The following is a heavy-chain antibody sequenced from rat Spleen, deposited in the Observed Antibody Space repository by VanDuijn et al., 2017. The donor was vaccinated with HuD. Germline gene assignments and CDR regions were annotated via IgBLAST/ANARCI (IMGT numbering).Heavy chain of an antibody. J-gene: IGHJ2*01. CDR2: INYEGVKT. CDR1: GFIFSDYG. Sequence: EVQLVESGGGLIQPGRSLKLSCVASGFIFSDYGMAWVRQAPKKGLEWVATINYEGVKTYYRDSVKGRFTISRDNAKSTLYLQMNSLRSEDTATYYCTKNWDYWGQGVMVTVSS. CDR3: TKNWDY. D-gene: IGHD5-1*01. V-gene: IGHV5S10*01.